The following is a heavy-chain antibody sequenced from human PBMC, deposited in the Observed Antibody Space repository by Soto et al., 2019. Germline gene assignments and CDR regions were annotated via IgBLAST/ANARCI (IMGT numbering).Heavy chain of an antibody. J-gene: IGHJ6*02. V-gene: IGHV3-23*01. D-gene: IGHD4-17*01. CDR2: ISGSGGST. CDR1: GFTFSSYA. CDR3: AKDLPRRFPVNKRTQYYYYGMDV. Sequence: GGSLRLSCAASGFTFSSYAMSWVRQAPGKGLEWVSAISGSGGSTYYADSVKGRFTISRDNSKNTLYLQMNSLRAEDTAVYYCAKDLPRRFPVNKRTQYYYYGMDVWGQGTTVTVSS.